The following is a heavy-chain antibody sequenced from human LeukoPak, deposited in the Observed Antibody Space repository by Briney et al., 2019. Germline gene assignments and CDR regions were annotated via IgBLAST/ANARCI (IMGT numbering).Heavy chain of an antibody. V-gene: IGHV4-34*01. D-gene: IGHD3-10*01. CDR1: GGSFSGYY. CDR3: ARSGDYYGSGSYRGYYFDY. J-gene: IGHJ4*02. CDR2: INHSGST. Sequence: ASETLSLTCAVYGGSFSGYYWSWIRRPPGKGLEWIGEINHSGSTNYNPSLKSRVTISVDTSKNQFSLKLSSVTAADTAVYYCARSGDYYGSGSYRGYYFDYWGQGTLVTVSS.